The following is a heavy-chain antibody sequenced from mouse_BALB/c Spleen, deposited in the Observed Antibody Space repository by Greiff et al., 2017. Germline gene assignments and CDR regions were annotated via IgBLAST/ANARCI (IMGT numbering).Heavy chain of an antibody. CDR1: GFSLTSYG. J-gene: IGHJ3*01. Sequence: QVQLKESGPGLVAPSQSLSITCTVSGFSLTSYGVHWVRQPPGKGLEWLGVIWAGGSTNYNSALMSRLSISKDNSKSQVFLKMNSLQTDDTAMYYCARAEYGNYLAWFAYWGQGTLVTVSA. V-gene: IGHV2-9*02. CDR3: ARAEYGNYLAWFAY. D-gene: IGHD2-10*02. CDR2: IWAGGST.